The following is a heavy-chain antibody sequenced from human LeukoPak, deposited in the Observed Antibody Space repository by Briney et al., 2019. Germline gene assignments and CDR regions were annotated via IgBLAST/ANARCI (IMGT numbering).Heavy chain of an antibody. D-gene: IGHD3-3*01. CDR1: GGSISRSDHY. CDR3: ARLGAGPTYYDFWSGYSSFYFDY. V-gene: IGHV4-39*02. Sequence: SETLSLTCTVSGGSISRSDHYWSWIRRPPGKGLEWIGGISSSGNTYYNPSLKSRITISIDTSKNHFSLKLSSVTAADTAVYYCARLGAGPTYYDFWSGYSSFYFDYWGQGTLVTVSS. CDR2: ISSSGNT. J-gene: IGHJ4*02.